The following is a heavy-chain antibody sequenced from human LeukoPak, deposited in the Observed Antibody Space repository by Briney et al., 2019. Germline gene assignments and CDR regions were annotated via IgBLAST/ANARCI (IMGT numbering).Heavy chain of an antibody. CDR1: GGSISSGSYY. CDR3: AREGYSSSSLSGYYYMDV. J-gene: IGHJ6*03. D-gene: IGHD6-13*01. CDR2: IYTSGST. Sequence: SETLSLTCTVSGGSISSGSYYWSWIRQPAGKGLEWIGRIYTSGSTNYNPSLKSRVTMSVDTSKNQFSLKLSSVTAADTAVYYCAREGYSSSSLSGYYYMDVWGKGTTVTVSS. V-gene: IGHV4-61*02.